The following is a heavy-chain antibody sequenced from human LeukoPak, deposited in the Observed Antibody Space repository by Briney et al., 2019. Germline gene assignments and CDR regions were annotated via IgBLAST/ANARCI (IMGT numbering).Heavy chain of an antibody. CDR3: AMLRLGELSLLANAYDI. CDR1: GSSVNSDQY. Sequence: SETLSLTCAVSGSSVNSDQYWGWMRHSPGAGLEWIGSVHQTGSPYYNPSLGSRVSLSIDSTKNSFSLRLTSVTAADTAVYYCAMLRLGELSLLANAYDIWGQGTMVIVSS. J-gene: IGHJ3*02. V-gene: IGHV4-38-2*01. D-gene: IGHD3-16*02. CDR2: VHQTGSP.